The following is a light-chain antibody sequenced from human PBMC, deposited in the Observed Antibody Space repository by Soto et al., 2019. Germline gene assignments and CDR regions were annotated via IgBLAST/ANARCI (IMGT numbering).Light chain of an antibody. CDR3: QPYGSSPFT. CDR1: QSVSRSN. J-gene: IGKJ3*01. V-gene: IGKV3-20*01. Sequence: EIVLTQSPGTLSLSPGERATLSCRASQSVSRSNLAWYQQKPGQAPRLLIYGASSRATGIPDKFTGSGSGTDFTLTISILEPEDFAVYYCQPYGSSPFTFGPGTKVDIK. CDR2: GAS.